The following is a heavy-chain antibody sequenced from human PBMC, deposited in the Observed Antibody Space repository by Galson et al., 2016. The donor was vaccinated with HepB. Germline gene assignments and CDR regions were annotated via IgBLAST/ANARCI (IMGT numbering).Heavy chain of an antibody. Sequence: SLRLSCAASGFVFSNFGLSWVRQAPGKGLEWVASISTRRTTYYSDSVQGRFTISRDNSNNTLYLQMNGLRAEDTALYYCAKERLVRRIFDHCGQGTLLTVSS. CDR1: GFVFSNFG. D-gene: IGHD1-1*01. CDR3: AKERLVRRIFDH. CDR2: ISTRRTT. V-gene: IGHV3-23*01. J-gene: IGHJ4*02.